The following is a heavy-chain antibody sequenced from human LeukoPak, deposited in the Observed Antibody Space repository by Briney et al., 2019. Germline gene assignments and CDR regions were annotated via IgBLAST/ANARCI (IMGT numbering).Heavy chain of an antibody. CDR3: ASRPAVVPAASGDY. CDR2: IIPIFGTA. Sequence: ASVKVSCKASGGTFSSYAISWVRQAPGQGLEWMGGIIPIFGTANYAQKFQGRVTITADESTSTGYMELSRLRSEDTAVYYCASRPAVVPAASGDYWGQGTLVTVSS. CDR1: GGTFSSYA. J-gene: IGHJ4*02. V-gene: IGHV1-69*13. D-gene: IGHD2-2*01.